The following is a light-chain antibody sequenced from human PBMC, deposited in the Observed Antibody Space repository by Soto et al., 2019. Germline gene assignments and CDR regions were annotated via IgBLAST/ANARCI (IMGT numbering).Light chain of an antibody. J-gene: IGLJ3*02. CDR3: CSYTSSSTLV. V-gene: IGLV2-14*01. CDR2: EVS. CDR1: SSDIGGYNY. Sequence: QSALTQPASVSGAPGQSITISCSGSSSDIGGYNYVSWYQHHPGKVPKVIIYEVSNRPSGVSDRFTGSKSGNTASLTISGLQAEDEADYYCCSYTSSSTLVFGGGTKLTVL.